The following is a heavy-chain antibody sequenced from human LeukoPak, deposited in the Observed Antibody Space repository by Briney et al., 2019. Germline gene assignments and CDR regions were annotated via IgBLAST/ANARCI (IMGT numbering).Heavy chain of an antibody. J-gene: IGHJ4*02. CDR3: TTAPAGTFDY. CDR1: GFTFNNAW. V-gene: IGHV3-15*01. CDR2: IKSKSVGGTT. Sequence: GGSLRLSCAASGFTFNNAWMSWVRQAPGKGLEWVGRIKSKSVGGTTVYAEPVKGRFTISRDDSKNTLYLEMNSLKTEDTAVYYCTTAPAGTFDYWGQGTLVTVSS. D-gene: IGHD1-26*01.